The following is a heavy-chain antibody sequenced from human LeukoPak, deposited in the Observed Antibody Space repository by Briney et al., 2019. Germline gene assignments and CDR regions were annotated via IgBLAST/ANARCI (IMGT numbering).Heavy chain of an antibody. CDR2: ISGNGHTI. J-gene: IGHJ4*02. V-gene: IGHV3-43*02. CDR1: GFTFHDYA. D-gene: IGHD3-16*02. CDR3: TRDDGASSLVYF. Sequence: TGGSLRLSCAASGFTFHDYAIYWVRQAPGKGLEWVSLISGNGHTISYADSVRGRFTISRDNTKNSVYLQMDSLTTEDTAVYYCTRDDGASSLVYFWGQGTLVTVSS.